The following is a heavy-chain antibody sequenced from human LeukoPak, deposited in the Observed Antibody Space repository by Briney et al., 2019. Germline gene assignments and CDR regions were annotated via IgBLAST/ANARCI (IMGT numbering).Heavy chain of an antibody. CDR3: ATNVGIAVADPDAFDI. CDR2: IDPSDSYT. Sequence: GESLKISCKGSGYSFTSYWISWVRQMPGKGLEWMGRIDPSDSYTNYSPSFQGHVTISADKSISTAYLQWGSLKASDTAMYYCATNVGIAVADPDAFDIWGQGTMVTVSS. D-gene: IGHD6-19*01. J-gene: IGHJ3*02. V-gene: IGHV5-10-1*01. CDR1: GYSFTSYW.